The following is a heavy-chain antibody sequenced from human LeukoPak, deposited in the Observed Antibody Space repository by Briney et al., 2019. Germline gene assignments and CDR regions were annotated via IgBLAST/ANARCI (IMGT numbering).Heavy chain of an antibody. J-gene: IGHJ2*01. CDR2: IYYSGST. CDR1: GGSISSRSYY. V-gene: IGHV4-39*01. Sequence: SETLSLTCTVSGGSISSRSYYWGWIRQPPGKGLEWIATIYYSGSTYYNPSLKSRVTISLDTSKNQFSLKLSSVTAADTAVYYCLTAYSGRYFDLWGRGTLVTVSS. CDR3: LTAYSGRYFDL. D-gene: IGHD2-15*01.